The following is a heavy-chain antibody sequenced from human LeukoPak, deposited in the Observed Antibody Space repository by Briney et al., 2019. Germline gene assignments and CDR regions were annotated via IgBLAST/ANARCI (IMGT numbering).Heavy chain of an antibody. CDR1: GSTFSIYA. Sequence: GGSLRLSCGVSGSTFSIYAMCWVRQAPGKGLEWVSGISGEDGSTYYADSVKGRFTISRDNAKNSLYLQMNSLRAEDTAVYYCARGGPPDYYDSSGYYYYYGMDVWGQGTTVTVSS. D-gene: IGHD3-22*01. CDR2: ISGEDGST. CDR3: ARGGPPDYYDSSGYYYYYGMDV. J-gene: IGHJ6*02. V-gene: IGHV3-23*01.